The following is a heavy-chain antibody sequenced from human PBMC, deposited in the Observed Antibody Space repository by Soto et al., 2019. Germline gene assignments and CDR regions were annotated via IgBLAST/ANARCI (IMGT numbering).Heavy chain of an antibody. J-gene: IGHJ6*03. CDR1: GGSISSYY. V-gene: IGHV4-59*01. Sequence: SENLSLTCTVSGGSISSYYWSWIRQPPGKGLEWIGYIYYSGSTNYNPSLKSRVTISVDTSKNQFSLKLSSVTAADTAVYYCARLSSLTTFYYYYMDVWAKGTSVTVS. CDR3: ARLSSLTTFYYYYMDV. CDR2: IYYSGST. D-gene: IGHD4-4*01.